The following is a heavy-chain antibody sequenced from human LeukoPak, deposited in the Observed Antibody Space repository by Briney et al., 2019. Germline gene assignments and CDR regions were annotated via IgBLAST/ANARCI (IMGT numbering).Heavy chain of an antibody. Sequence: GRSLRLSCAASGFTFSSYGMHWVRQAPGKGLEWVAFIRYDGSNKYYADSVKGRFTISRDNSKNTLYLQMNSLRAEDTAVYYCARDLDGYCSGGSCYSSYWGQGTLVTVSS. CDR1: GFTFSSYG. CDR3: ARDLDGYCSGGSCYSSY. CDR2: IRYDGSNK. J-gene: IGHJ4*02. D-gene: IGHD2-15*01. V-gene: IGHV3-30*02.